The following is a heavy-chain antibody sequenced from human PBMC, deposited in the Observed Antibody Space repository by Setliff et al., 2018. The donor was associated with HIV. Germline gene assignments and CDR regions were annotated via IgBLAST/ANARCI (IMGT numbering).Heavy chain of an antibody. D-gene: IGHD3-22*01. CDR2: MSPYNGDT. V-gene: IGHV1-18*01. J-gene: IGHJ4*02. CDR1: GYTFTRYG. CDR3: ARDVAEMIVPLDDS. Sequence: ASVKVSCKVSGYTFTRYGITWVRQALGQGLEWVGWMSPYNGDTNYAQSFQGRVTMTSDSSITTVYMDLSSLRSDDTAVYYCARDVAEMIVPLDDSWGQGTLVTVSS.